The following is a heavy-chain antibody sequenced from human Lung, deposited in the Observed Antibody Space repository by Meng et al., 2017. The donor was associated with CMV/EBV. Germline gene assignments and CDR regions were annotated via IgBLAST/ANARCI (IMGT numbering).Heavy chain of an antibody. V-gene: IGHV3-21*01. CDR2: ISSSSYYI. CDR3: ARGAMGITVVRGVII. J-gene: IGHJ4*02. D-gene: IGHD3-10*01. Sequence: GFSFSSYTMNWVRQTPGKGREWVSSISSSSYYIYYADSVKGRFTISRDNAQNSLFLQMNSLTVDDTAIYYCARGAMGITVVRGVIIWGQGTLVTVSS. CDR1: GFSFSSYT.